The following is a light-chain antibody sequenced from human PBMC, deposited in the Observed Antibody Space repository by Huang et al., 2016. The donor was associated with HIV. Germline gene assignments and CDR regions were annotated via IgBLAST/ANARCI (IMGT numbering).Light chain of an antibody. J-gene: IGKJ1*01. CDR1: QGISNY. CDR3: LQHNTYPWT. Sequence: DIQMTQFPSVMSASVRDRVTITCRASQGISNYLAWFQQKPGKGPKRLIYAASKLQRGVPSRFSGSGTETEFTLTISSLQPEDFATYYCLQHNTYPWTLGRGTEVEIK. CDR2: AAS. V-gene: IGKV1-17*03.